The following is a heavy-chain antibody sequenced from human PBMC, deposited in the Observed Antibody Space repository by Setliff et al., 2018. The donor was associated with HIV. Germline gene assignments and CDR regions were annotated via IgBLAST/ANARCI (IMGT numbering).Heavy chain of an antibody. V-gene: IGHV3-21*04. CDR1: GFIFSGYT. D-gene: IGHD1-26*01. Sequence: PGGSLRLSCAASGFIFSGYTMVWVRQAPGKGLEWVSSISSSGNFIYYEDSVKGRFTMSRDNSRNTLFLQMNNLRPEDTATYYCVRDPIEGSPDYFDYWGQGALVTVSS. CDR2: ISSSGNFI. J-gene: IGHJ4*02. CDR3: VRDPIEGSPDYFDY.